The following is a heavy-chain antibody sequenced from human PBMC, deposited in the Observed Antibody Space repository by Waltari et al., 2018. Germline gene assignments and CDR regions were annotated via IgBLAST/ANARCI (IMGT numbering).Heavy chain of an antibody. CDR2: SYSDETT. V-gene: IGHV3-23*03. J-gene: IGHJ6*03. Sequence: EVQLLESGGGLVQPGGSLRLSCAVSGFTFSTYVISWVRQAPGNGLEWVSVSYSDETTKYADSVKGRFSISRDNSRNMVYLQMHSLRPEDTAVYFCAKEDYYYMDVWGEGTTVTVFS. CDR1: GFTFSTYV. CDR3: AKEDYYYMDV.